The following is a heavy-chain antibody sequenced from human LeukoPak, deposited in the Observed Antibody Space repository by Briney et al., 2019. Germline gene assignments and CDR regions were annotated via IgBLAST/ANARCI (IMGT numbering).Heavy chain of an antibody. J-gene: IGHJ6*02. CDR3: AQAPYYYGMDV. Sequence: GGSLRVSCAASGFTFDDYAMHWVRQAPGKGLEWVSGISWNSGSIGYADSVKGRFTISRDNAKNSLYLQMNSLRAEDTALYYCAQAPYYYGMDVWGQGTTVTVSS. V-gene: IGHV3-9*01. CDR2: ISWNSGSI. CDR1: GFTFDDYA.